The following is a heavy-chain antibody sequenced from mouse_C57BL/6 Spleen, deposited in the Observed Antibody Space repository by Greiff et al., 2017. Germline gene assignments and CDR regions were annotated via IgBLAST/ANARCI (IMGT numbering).Heavy chain of an antibody. CDR2: INPNYGTT. J-gene: IGHJ4*01. CDR3: ARGGCSKGDAMDY. D-gene: IGHD3-3*01. CDR1: GYSFTDYN. V-gene: IGHV1-39*01. Sequence: LVESGPELVKPGASVKISCKASGYSFTDYNMNWVKQSNGKSLEWIGVINPNYGTTSYNQKFKGKATLTVDQSSSTAYMQLNSLTSEDSAVDYCARGGCSKGDAMDYWGQGTSVTVSS.